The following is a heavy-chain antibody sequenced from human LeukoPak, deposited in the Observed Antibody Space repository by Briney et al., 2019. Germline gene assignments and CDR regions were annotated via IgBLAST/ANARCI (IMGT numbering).Heavy chain of an antibody. J-gene: IGHJ3*02. D-gene: IGHD3-16*02. CDR2: IYTRGST. CDR1: GCSISIYY. CDR3: SRDERFWGSYQVYAFDI. V-gene: IGHV4-4*07. Sequence: SETLSLTCTVSGCSISIYYWSWIRQPAGKGLEWSWRIYTRGSTSYNPALKSRGTMSVDTSNKQFSLHLGSVTAADTAVYYWSRDERFWGSYQVYAFDIWGQGTMVTVSS.